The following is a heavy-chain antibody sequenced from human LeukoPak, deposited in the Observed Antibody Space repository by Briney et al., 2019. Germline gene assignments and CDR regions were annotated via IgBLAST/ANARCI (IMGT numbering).Heavy chain of an antibody. J-gene: IGHJ6*02. V-gene: IGHV4-59*01. CDR2: VHYSEST. CDR1: GTSINYYY. D-gene: IGHD6-19*01. Sequence: SETLSLTCTVSGTSINYYYWHWIRQPPGNGLEWIGDVHYSESTNYSPSLKSRITMSLDTSKRQFSLELSSVTPADTAVYYCAGSGWPSNSFSVWGQGTTVTVSS. CDR3: AGSGWPSNSFSV.